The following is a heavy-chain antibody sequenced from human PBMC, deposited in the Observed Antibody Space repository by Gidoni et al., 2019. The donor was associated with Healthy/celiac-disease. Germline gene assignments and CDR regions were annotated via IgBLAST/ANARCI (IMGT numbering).Heavy chain of an antibody. CDR3: TTDLFLSGYGPAGLVRYDY. CDR1: GFTFSNAW. D-gene: IGHD5-12*01. J-gene: IGHJ4*02. V-gene: IGHV3-15*01. Sequence: EVQLVESGGGLVKPGGSLRLSCAASGFTFSNAWMSWVRQAPGKGLEWVGRIKSKTDGGTTDYAAPVKGRFTISRDDSKNTLYLQMNSLKTEDTAVYYCTTDLFLSGYGPAGLVRYDYWGQGTLVTVSS. CDR2: IKSKTDGGTT.